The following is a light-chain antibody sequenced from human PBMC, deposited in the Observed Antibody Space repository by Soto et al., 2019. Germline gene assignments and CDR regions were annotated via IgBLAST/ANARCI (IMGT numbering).Light chain of an antibody. J-gene: IGKJ1*01. Sequence: DLQMTQSPSTLSASVGDRVTITCRASQSISSWLAWYQQKPGKAPKLLIYDASGLETGVPSRFSGSGSGTEFTLTISSLQPDDFATYYCQQYNRYSRTFGQGTKVDIK. CDR3: QQYNRYSRT. V-gene: IGKV1-5*01. CDR2: DAS. CDR1: QSISSW.